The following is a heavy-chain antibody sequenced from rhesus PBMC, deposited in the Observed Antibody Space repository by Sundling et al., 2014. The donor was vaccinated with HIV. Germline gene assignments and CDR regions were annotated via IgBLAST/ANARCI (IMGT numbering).Heavy chain of an antibody. J-gene: IGHJ4*01. CDR2: IYATDRST. CDR3: ARDPTYGNYIYFDY. Sequence: QVQLRESAPGVVKPSETLSLTCAVSGGSISDAYRWSWIRQPPGKGLEWIGFIYATDRSTNYNPSLKSRVTISKDTSRNQLSLKLSSVTAADTAVYYCARDPTYGNYIYFDYWGQGVLVTVSS. CDR1: GGSISDAYR. D-gene: IGHD4-35*01. V-gene: IGHV4S10*01.